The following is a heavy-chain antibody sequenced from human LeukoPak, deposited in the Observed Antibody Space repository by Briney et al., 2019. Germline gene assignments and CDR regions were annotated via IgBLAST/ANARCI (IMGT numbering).Heavy chain of an antibody. CDR1: GFTFSSYA. CDR2: IKQDGSEK. CDR3: AREVVWSGFFDY. V-gene: IGHV3-7*01. J-gene: IGHJ4*02. D-gene: IGHD3-3*01. Sequence: GGSLRLSCAASGFTFSSYAMSWVRQAPGKGLEWVANIKQDGSEKYYVDSVKGRFTISRDNAKNLLYLQMNSLRAEDTAVYYCAREVVWSGFFDYWGQGTLVTVSS.